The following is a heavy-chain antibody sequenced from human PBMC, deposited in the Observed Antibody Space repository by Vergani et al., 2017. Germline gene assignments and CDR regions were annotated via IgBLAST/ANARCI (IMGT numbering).Heavy chain of an antibody. Sequence: EVQLLESGGGLVQPGGSLRLSCAASGFTFSSYAMSWVRQAPGKGLEWVSVLYSGGSSTYYADSVKGRFTIARDNSKNTLYLQMNSLRAEDTAVYYCAKDLGNWFDPWGQGTLVTVSS. CDR2: LYSGGSST. J-gene: IGHJ5*02. CDR3: AKDLGNWFDP. V-gene: IGHV3-23*03. CDR1: GFTFSSYA.